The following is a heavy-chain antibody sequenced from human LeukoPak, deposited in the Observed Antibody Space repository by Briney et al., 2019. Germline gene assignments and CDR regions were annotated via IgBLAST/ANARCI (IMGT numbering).Heavy chain of an antibody. D-gene: IGHD2-8*01. CDR3: ARDLYCTLGVCFSPGAFDL. CDR1: GDSFGSYS. J-gene: IGHJ3*01. CDR2: IIPIFGTT. V-gene: IGHV1-69*05. Sequence: ASVTVSCKSSGDSFGSYSFSGVRQAPGQGVEWMGVIIPIFGTTKYAQKFQGRVTISTDESTSTAYMELSSLRSEDTAIYYCARDLYCTLGVCFSPGAFDLWGQGTMVTVSS.